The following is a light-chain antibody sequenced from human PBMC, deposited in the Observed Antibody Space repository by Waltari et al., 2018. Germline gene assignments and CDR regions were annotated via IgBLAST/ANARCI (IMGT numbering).Light chain of an antibody. V-gene: IGKV2-28*01. J-gene: IGKJ2*01. CDR2: LGS. CDR1: QNLLHSNGNKY. Sequence: DIVMTQSPLSLSVTPGEPASIPCRSSQNLLHSNGNKYLAWYLQKPGQSPHLLMYLGSNRASGVPGRFSGSGSGTDFTLKISRVEADDVGVYYCMQALQTPYTFGQGTKLEIK. CDR3: MQALQTPYT.